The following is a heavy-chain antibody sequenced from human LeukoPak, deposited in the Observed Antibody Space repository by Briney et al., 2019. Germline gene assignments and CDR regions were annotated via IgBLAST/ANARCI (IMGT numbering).Heavy chain of an antibody. Sequence: GSLRLSCAASGFTFTSYWMHWIRQPPGKGLEWIGSIYHSGSTYYNPSLKSRVTISVDTSKNQFSLKLSSVTAADTAVYYCARPYCSSTSCYTQRDYYFDYWGQGTLVTVSS. CDR2: IYHSGST. J-gene: IGHJ4*02. CDR1: GFTFTSYW. V-gene: IGHV4-38-2*01. CDR3: ARPYCSSTSCYTQRDYYFDY. D-gene: IGHD2-2*02.